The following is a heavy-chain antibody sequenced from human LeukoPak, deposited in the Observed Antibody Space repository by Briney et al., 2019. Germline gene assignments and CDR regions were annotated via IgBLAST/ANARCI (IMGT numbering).Heavy chain of an antibody. V-gene: IGHV3-9*01. CDR3: AKDISPRWELRDYFDY. CDR2: ISWNSGSI. CDR1: GFTFDDYA. D-gene: IGHD1-26*01. J-gene: IGHJ4*02. Sequence: GGSLRLSCAASGFTFDDYAMHWVRQAPGKGLEWVSGISWNSGSIGYADSVKGRFTISRDNAKNSLYLQMNSLRAEDTALYYCAKDISPRWELRDYFDYWGRGTLVTVSS.